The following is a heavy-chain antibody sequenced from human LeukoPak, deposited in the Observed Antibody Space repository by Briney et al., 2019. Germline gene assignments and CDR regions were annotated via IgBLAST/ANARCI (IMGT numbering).Heavy chain of an antibody. CDR2: INPSGGST. CDR1: GYTFTSYY. Sequence: ASVKVSCKASGYTFTSYYMHWVRQAPGQGLEWMGIINPSGGSTSYAQKFQGRVTMTRDTSTSTVYMELSSLRSEDAAVYYCARAEVGAHSPNYWGQGTLVTVSS. CDR3: ARAEVGAHSPNY. V-gene: IGHV1-46*01. J-gene: IGHJ4*02. D-gene: IGHD1-26*01.